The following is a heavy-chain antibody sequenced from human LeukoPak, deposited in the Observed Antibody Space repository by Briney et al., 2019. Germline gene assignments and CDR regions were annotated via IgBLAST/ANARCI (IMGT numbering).Heavy chain of an antibody. CDR1: GYTFTSNY. CDR2: IDPNNGGT. J-gene: IGHJ4*02. Sequence: ASVKVSCKAFGYTFTSNYVHWVRQAPGQGFEWVGWIDPNNGGTYYAQHFQGRVTMTRDTSITTAYMELNSLTSVDTAVYYCARDLKDDGFGAGGSLGFWGQGTLVTVSS. V-gene: IGHV1-2*02. D-gene: IGHD3-10*01. CDR3: ARDLKDDGFGAGGSLGF.